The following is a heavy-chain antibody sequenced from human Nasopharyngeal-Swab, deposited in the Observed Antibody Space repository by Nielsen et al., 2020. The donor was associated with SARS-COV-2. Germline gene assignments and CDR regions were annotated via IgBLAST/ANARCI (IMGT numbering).Heavy chain of an antibody. J-gene: IGHJ4*02. CDR1: GFTFSDYY. D-gene: IGHD1-20*01. V-gene: IGHV3-11*01. CDR3: AAPLTGLHY. CDR2: ISSSGSTI. Sequence: GGSLRLSCAASGFTFSDYYMSWIRQAPGKGLEWVSYISSSGSTIYYADSVKGRFTISRDSSENTLYLEMNNLTPDDTATYYCAAPLTGLHYWGQGTLVTVSS.